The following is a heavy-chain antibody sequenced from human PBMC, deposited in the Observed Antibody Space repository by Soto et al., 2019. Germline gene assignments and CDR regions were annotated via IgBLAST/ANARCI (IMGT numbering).Heavy chain of an antibody. Sequence: HPGGSLRLSCQASGFNFDNYGMHWVRQAPGKGLEWVAAITYDGSFQYYADSVKGRFTISRDNSKNTLFLHLNTLKPEDTAVYHCAKDRVGGTFYTPLGFWGQGTLVTVSS. D-gene: IGHD1-7*01. CDR3: AKDRVGGTFYTPLGF. CDR1: GFNFDNYG. CDR2: ITYDGSFQ. V-gene: IGHV3-30*18. J-gene: IGHJ4*02.